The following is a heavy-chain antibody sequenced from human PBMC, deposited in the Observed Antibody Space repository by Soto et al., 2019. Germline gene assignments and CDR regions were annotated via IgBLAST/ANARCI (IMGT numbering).Heavy chain of an antibody. Sequence: QVQLQQWGAGLLKPSETLSLSCAVYGGSFSGYYWNWIRQPPGKGLEWIGEINHSGSTNYNPSLKSRVTISVETSKNQCSRRVSSVTAADTAVYYCARRYSGYDFDYWGQGTRVTVSS. CDR3: ARRYSGYDFDY. J-gene: IGHJ4*02. D-gene: IGHD5-12*01. CDR1: GGSFSGYY. CDR2: INHSGST. V-gene: IGHV4-34*01.